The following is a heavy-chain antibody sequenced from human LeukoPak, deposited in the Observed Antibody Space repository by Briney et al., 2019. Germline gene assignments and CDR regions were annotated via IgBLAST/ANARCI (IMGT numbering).Heavy chain of an antibody. CDR2: ISSSSSYI. J-gene: IGHJ4*02. D-gene: IGHD3-22*01. CDR1: GFTFSSYS. CDR3: AREMGYYDSSGYYYELFDY. V-gene: IGHV3-21*01. Sequence: GGSLRLSCAASGFTFSSYSMNWVRQAPGKGLEWVSSISSSSSYIYYADSVKGRFTTSRDNAKNSLYLQMNSLRAEDTAVYYCAREMGYYDSSGYYYELFDYWGQGTLVTVSS.